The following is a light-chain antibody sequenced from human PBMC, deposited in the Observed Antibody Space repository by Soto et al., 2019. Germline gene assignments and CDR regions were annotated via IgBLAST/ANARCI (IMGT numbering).Light chain of an antibody. CDR2: DVN. J-gene: IGLJ1*01. Sequence: QSALTQPASVSGSPGQSLTISCTGTSSDVGAYNYVSWYQQHPGKAPKLIIYDVNNRPSGASNRLSGAKSGNTASLTISGLQDEDEADYYCTSYTTSSLYVFGTGTKVTVL. V-gene: IGLV2-14*01. CDR1: SSDVGAYNY. CDR3: TSYTTSSLYV.